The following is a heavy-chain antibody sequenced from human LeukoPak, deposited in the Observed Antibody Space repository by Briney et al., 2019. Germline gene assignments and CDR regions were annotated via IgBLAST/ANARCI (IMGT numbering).Heavy chain of an antibody. Sequence: GGSLRLSCAASGFTFSSYSMNWFRQAPEKGLEWVSYISSSSSTIYYADSVKGRFTISRDNAKNSLYLQMNSLRAEDTAVYYCARDDCSSTSCYPDYWGQGTLVTVSS. CDR3: ARDDCSSTSCYPDY. V-gene: IGHV3-48*01. J-gene: IGHJ4*02. CDR1: GFTFSSYS. CDR2: ISSSSSTI. D-gene: IGHD2-2*01.